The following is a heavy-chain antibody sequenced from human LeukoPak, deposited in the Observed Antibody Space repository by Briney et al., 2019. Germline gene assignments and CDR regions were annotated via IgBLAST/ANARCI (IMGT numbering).Heavy chain of an antibody. J-gene: IGHJ5*02. CDR3: ARDVVVPAANWFDP. D-gene: IGHD2-2*01. CDR1: GFTFSGYG. Sequence: GGSLRLSCAASGFTFSGYGMHWVRQAPGKGLEWVAVIWYDGSNKYYADSVKGRFTISRDNSKNTLYLQMNSLRAEDTAVYYCARDVVVPAANWFDPWGQGTLVTVSS. V-gene: IGHV3-33*01. CDR2: IWYDGSNK.